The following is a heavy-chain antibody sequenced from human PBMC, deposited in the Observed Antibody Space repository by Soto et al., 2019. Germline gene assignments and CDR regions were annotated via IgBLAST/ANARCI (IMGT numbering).Heavy chain of an antibody. D-gene: IGHD1-7*01. CDR2: IYPGDSDT. CDR3: ARHILQGRYNWTYVWFDP. CDR1: GYSFTSYW. Sequence: PGESLKISCKGSGYSFTSYWIGWVRQMPGKGLEWMGIIYPGDSDTRYSPSFQGQVTISADKSISTAYLQWSSLKASDTAIYYCARHILQGRYNWTYVWFDPWGQGTLVTVSS. V-gene: IGHV5-51*01. J-gene: IGHJ5*02.